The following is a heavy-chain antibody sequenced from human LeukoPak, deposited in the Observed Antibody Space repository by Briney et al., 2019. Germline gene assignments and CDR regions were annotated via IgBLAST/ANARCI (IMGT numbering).Heavy chain of an antibody. J-gene: IGHJ3*02. CDR2: IYTSGST. CDR1: GGSISSGSYY. CDR3: AREITYYDILTGAFDI. D-gene: IGHD3-9*01. Sequence: SETLSLTCTVSGGSISSGSYYWSWIRQPAGKGLEWIGRIYTSGSTNYNPSLKSRVTMSVDTSKNQFSLKLSSVTAADTAVYYCAREITYYDILTGAFDIWGQGTMVTVSS. V-gene: IGHV4-61*02.